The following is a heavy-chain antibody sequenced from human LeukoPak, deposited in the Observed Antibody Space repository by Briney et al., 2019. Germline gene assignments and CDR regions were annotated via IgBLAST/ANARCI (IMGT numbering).Heavy chain of an antibody. Sequence: SEPLSPTCAVPGYSFPGSSWWGWFRQPPGKGLEGIGYIYHSGTTYYNPSLQSRVTMSVGTSKNQFSLKLSSVTAVDTAVYYCARKENVYYYFDYWGQGTLVTVSS. CDR1: GYSFPGSSW. CDR3: ARKENVYYYFDY. D-gene: IGHD3-10*01. CDR2: IYHSGTT. V-gene: IGHV4-28*01. J-gene: IGHJ4*02.